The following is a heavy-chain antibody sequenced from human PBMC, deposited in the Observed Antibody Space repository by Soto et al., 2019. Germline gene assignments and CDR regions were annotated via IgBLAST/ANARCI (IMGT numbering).Heavy chain of an antibody. Sequence: QVPLVESGGGVVQPGRSLRLSCAASGFTFSSYAMHWVRQAPGKGLEWVAVISYDGSNKYYADSVKGRFTISRDNSKNTLYLQMNSLRAEDTAVYYCARDGHDYGDPYKTAISGQFDYWGQGTLVTVSS. CDR2: ISYDGSNK. D-gene: IGHD4-17*01. CDR3: ARDGHDYGDPYKTAISGQFDY. V-gene: IGHV3-30-3*01. J-gene: IGHJ4*02. CDR1: GFTFSSYA.